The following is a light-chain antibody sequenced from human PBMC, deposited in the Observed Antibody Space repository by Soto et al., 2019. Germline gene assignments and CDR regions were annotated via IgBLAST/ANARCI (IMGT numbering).Light chain of an antibody. CDR2: GAS. J-gene: IGKJ1*01. Sequence: EIVMTQSPVTLSVSPGERATLSCRASQSVDSKLAWYQQKPGQGPRLLIYGASSRATGIPARFSGSGSGTEFTLTISSLQYEDFAIYYCQHYSTWLWTFGQGTKLEIK. CDR1: QSVDSK. V-gene: IGKV3-15*01. CDR3: QHYSTWLWT.